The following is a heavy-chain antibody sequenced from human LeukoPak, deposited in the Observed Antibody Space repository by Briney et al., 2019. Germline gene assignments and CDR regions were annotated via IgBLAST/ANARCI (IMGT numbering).Heavy chain of an antibody. CDR3: ARDREAAADLGY. CDR1: GFSISNYG. CDR2: IWNDGSNE. Sequence: PGGSLRLSCAASGFSISNYGMHWVCQAPGKGLELVAIIWNDGSNEYYADSVKGRFTISRDNSKNTLYLQMNSLRVEDTAVYYRARDREAAADLGYWGQGTLVTVSS. D-gene: IGHD6-13*01. J-gene: IGHJ4*02. V-gene: IGHV3-33*01.